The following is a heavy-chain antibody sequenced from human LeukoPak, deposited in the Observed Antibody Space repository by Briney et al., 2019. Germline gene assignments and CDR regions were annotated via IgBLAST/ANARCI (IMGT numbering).Heavy chain of an antibody. V-gene: IGHV4-34*01. CDR3: ARRGDAGDGRFDP. J-gene: IGHJ5*02. CDR2: IHYTGIT. Sequence: SETLSLTCAVYGGSFSDHYWSWIRQSPGKGLEWIGNIHYTGITSYNPSLKSRVTISVDTSKNQFSLRLSSVTAADTAVYYCARRGDAGDGRFDPWGQGTLVTVFS. CDR1: GGSFSDHY. D-gene: IGHD3-10*01.